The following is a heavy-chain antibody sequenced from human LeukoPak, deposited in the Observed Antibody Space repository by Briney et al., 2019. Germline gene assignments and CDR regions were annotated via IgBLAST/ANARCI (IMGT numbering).Heavy chain of an antibody. Sequence: PSETLSLTCAVSSYSISSGYYWSWIRQPPGKGLEWIGEINHSGSTNYNPSLKSRVTISVDTSKNQFSLKLSSVTAANTAVYYCARGRVDTIFGVVIIEGPSYYYYMDVWGKGTTVTVSS. CDR3: ARGRVDTIFGVVIIEGPSYYYYMDV. CDR2: INHSGST. J-gene: IGHJ6*03. CDR1: SYSISSGYY. V-gene: IGHV4-38-2*01. D-gene: IGHD3-3*01.